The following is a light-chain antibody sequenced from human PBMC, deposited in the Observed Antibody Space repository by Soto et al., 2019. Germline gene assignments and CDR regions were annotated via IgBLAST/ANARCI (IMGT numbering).Light chain of an antibody. V-gene: IGLV2-14*01. CDR2: EVS. CDR3: SSYTLGNTVVL. J-gene: IGLJ3*02. Sequence: QSALTQPASVSGSPGQSITISCTGTSSDVGGYNFVSWYQQHPGKAPRLIIYEVSSRPSGVSYRFSGSKSGNTASLTISGLQAEDEADYYCSSYTLGNTVVLFGGGTKLTVL. CDR1: SSDVGGYNF.